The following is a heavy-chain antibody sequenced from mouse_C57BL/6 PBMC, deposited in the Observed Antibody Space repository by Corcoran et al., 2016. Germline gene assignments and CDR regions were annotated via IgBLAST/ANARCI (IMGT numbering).Heavy chain of an antibody. V-gene: IGHV1-81*01. Sequence: VQLQQSGAEVARPGASVKLSCKASGYTFTRYGISWGKQRTGQVLEWMGEIYPRSGNTYYNEKFKGKVTLTADKSSSTAYMELRSMTSEDSAVYFCAILAQATRSAYLGQGTLVTVSA. J-gene: IGHJ3*01. CDR2: IYPRSGNT. CDR1: GYTFTRYG. CDR3: AILAQATRSAY. D-gene: IGHD3-2*02.